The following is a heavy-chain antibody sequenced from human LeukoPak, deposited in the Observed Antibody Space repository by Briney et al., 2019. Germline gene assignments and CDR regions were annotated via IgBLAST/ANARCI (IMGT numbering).Heavy chain of an antibody. V-gene: IGHV4-61*02. D-gene: IGHD6-6*01. CDR1: GASISSGNYY. CDR3: ARDRIAARRRRYFDY. J-gene: IGHJ4*02. Sequence: SETLSLTCTVSGASISSGNYYWNWIRQPAGKGLEWIGRIHTTGSTKYNPSLESRLTISVDTSKNQFSLKLNSVTAADTAVYYCARDRIAARRRRYFDYWGQGTLVTVSS. CDR2: IHTTGST.